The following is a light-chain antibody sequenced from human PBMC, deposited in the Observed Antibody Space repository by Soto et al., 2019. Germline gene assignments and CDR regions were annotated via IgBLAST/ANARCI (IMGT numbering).Light chain of an antibody. V-gene: IGLV2-14*01. CDR2: EVS. Sequence: QSALTQPASVSGSPGQSITISCTGNSSDVGGYNYVSWYQQHPGKAPKLMIYEVSNRPSGISNRFSGSNSGNTASLTISGLPDEDEADYYCTSYTSSATLGFGGGTKVTVL. J-gene: IGLJ3*02. CDR1: SSDVGGYNY. CDR3: TSYTSSATLG.